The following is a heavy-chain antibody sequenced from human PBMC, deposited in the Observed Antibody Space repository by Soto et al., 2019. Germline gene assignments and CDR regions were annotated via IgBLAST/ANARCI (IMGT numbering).Heavy chain of an antibody. CDR1: GYTFTSYY. V-gene: IGHV1-46*01. J-gene: IGHJ4*02. CDR3: ARDPNSSGYYD. Sequence: QVQLVQSGAEVKKPGASVKVSCKASGYTFTSYYMHWVRQAPGQGLEWMGIINTSGGSTSYAQKFQGRVTMPRNTSTSTVYMELSSLRSEDTAVYYCARDPNSSGYYDWGQGTLVTVSS. CDR2: INTSGGST. D-gene: IGHD3-22*01.